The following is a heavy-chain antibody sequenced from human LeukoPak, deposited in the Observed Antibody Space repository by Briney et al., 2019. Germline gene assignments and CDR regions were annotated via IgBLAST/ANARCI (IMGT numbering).Heavy chain of an antibody. CDR3: ARGGNAFDY. J-gene: IGHJ4*02. CDR1: GGSISSSNYY. D-gene: IGHD4-23*01. Sequence: SETLSLTCTVSGGSISSSNYYWSWIRQPPGKGLEWIGYIYYSGSTNYNPSLKSRVTISVDTSKNQFSLKLSSVTAADTAVYYCARGGNAFDYWGQGTLVTVSS. V-gene: IGHV4-61*01. CDR2: IYYSGST.